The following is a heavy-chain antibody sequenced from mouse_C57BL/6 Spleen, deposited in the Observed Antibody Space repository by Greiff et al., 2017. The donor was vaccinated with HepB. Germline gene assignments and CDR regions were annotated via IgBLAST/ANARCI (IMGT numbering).Heavy chain of an antibody. CDR1: GYTFTSYW. CDR2: IDPSDSYT. CDR3: ARKRDYSNYDWYFDV. V-gene: IGHV1-50*01. Sequence: VKLQQPGAELVKPGASVKLSCKASGYTFTSYWMQWVKQRPGQGLEWIGEIDPSDSYTNYNQKFKGKATLTVDTSSSTAYMQLSSLTSEDSAVYYCARKRDYSNYDWYFDVWGTGTTVTVSS. D-gene: IGHD2-5*01. J-gene: IGHJ1*03.